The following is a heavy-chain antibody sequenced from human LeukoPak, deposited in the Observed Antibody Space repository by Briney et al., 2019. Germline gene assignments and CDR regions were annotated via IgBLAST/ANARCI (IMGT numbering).Heavy chain of an antibody. CDR3: AHNPFDVNPTGGKNNYFDP. J-gene: IGHJ5*02. CDR2: IYWNDDR. CDR1: GFSLRNGEAG. Sequence: SGPTLVKPTQTLTLTCSFSGFSLRNGEAGVAWIRQPPGKALEWLALIYWNDDRRYNPSLRSRLTITKDSSKNQVVLTMTKMDPVDKGTNFWAHNPFDVNPTGGKNNYFDPGGRGTLVPV. D-gene: IGHD3-16*01. V-gene: IGHV2-5*01.